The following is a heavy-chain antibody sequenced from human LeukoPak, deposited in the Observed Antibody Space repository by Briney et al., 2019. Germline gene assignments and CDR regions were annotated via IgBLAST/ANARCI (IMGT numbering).Heavy chain of an antibody. Sequence: GESLKISCKGSGYSFTSYWIGWVRQMPGKGLEWMGIIYPGDSDTRYSPSFQGHVTISADKSISTAYLQWSSLKASDTAMYYCARANQRGYSYGYDWFDPWGQGTLVTVSS. CDR1: GYSFTSYW. D-gene: IGHD5-18*01. V-gene: IGHV5-51*01. CDR3: ARANQRGYSYGYDWFDP. CDR2: IYPGDSDT. J-gene: IGHJ5*02.